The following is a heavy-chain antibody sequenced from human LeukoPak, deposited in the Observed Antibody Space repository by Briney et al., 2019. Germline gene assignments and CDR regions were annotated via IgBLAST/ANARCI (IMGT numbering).Heavy chain of an antibody. CDR3: ARGEERGSGTVHFDY. D-gene: IGHD3-10*01. J-gene: IGHJ4*02. CDR1: GGSFGGYF. Sequence: PSETLSLTCSAYGGSFGGYFWSWIRQPPGEGLEWIGEVNHSGSTNYNPSLKSRVTISVDTSRTQFSLDLRSVTAADTAVYYCARGEERGSGTVHFDYWGQGTLVTVSS. CDR2: VNHSGST. V-gene: IGHV4-34*01.